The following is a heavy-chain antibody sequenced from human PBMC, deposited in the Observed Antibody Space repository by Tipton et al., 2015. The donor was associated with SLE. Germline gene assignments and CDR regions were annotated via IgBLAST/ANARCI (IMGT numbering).Heavy chain of an antibody. D-gene: IGHD1-1*01. V-gene: IGHV3-48*03. Sequence: GSLRLSCAASGFTFSSYEMNWVRQAPGKGLEWVSYISGRTSTIYYADSVKGRFTISRDNVKNSLYLQMNSLRADDTAVYYCAQEGLERHFYFHYWGQGTLVTVSS. CDR1: GFTFSSYE. J-gene: IGHJ4*02. CDR3: AQEGLERHFYFHY. CDR2: ISGRTSTI.